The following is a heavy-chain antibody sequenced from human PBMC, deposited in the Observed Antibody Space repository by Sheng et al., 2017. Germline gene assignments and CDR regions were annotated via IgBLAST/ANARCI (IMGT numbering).Heavy chain of an antibody. CDR1: GYTFTDYY. D-gene: IGHD1-20*01. CDR2: LILKMVK. Sequence: EVQLVSLGLRVKKPGATVKISCKVSGYTFTDYYMHWVQQALEKGLSGWDLLILKMVKQYTQRSSRAESTITADTSTDTAYMELSSLRSEDTAVYYCATLPLYNWNDPWFDPWGQGTLVT. V-gene: IGHV1-69-2*01. CDR3: ATLPLYNWNDPWFDP. J-gene: IGHJ5*02.